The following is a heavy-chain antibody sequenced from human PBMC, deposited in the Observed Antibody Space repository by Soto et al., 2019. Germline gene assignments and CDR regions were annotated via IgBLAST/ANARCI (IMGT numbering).Heavy chain of an antibody. D-gene: IGHD4-4*01. J-gene: IGHJ4*02. V-gene: IGHV1-69*01. Sequence: VNVSCEASGGSFLSAATSWLRQAPGPGLEWMGGIIPIFGTANYAQKFQGRVTITADESTSTAYMELSSLRSEDTAVYYCARKTMSGHSRVGYFDHWGQGTLFTVSS. CDR3: ARKTMSGHSRVGYFDH. CDR2: IIPIFGTA. CDR1: GGSFLSAA.